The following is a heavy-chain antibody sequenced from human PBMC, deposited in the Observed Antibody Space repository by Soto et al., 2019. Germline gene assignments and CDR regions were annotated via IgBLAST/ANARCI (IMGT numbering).Heavy chain of an antibody. D-gene: IGHD2-15*01. CDR1: GGSISSGGYS. V-gene: IGHV4-30-2*01. CDR3: ARDLLEGNWFDP. CDR2: IYHSGST. J-gene: IGHJ5*02. Sequence: QLQLQESGSGLVRPSQTLSLSCAVSGGSISSGGYSWNWIRQPPGKGLEWIEYIYHSGSTLYNPTLNNRVTISVDKSKNQFSLKLSSVTAADTVVYNCARDLLEGNWFDPLGQGTLVTVSS.